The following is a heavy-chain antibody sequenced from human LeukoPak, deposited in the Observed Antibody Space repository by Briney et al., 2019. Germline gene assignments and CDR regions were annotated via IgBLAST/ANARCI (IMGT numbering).Heavy chain of an antibody. D-gene: IGHD1-26*01. J-gene: IGHJ4*02. CDR3: ARHSGLIDY. CDR1: EYTFSSYW. V-gene: IGHV5-51*01. CDR2: VFPGDSDT. Sequence: GESLKISCKGLEYTFSSYWIGWVRQMPGKGLEWMGMVFPGDSDTRYSPSFQGQVTISADESINTAYLQWSSLKASDTAIYYCARHSGLIDYWGQGTLVTVSS.